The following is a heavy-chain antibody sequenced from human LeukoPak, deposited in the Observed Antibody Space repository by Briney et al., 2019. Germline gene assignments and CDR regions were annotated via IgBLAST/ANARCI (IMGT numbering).Heavy chain of an antibody. V-gene: IGHV3-33*01. D-gene: IGHD2/OR15-2a*01. J-gene: IGHJ4*02. Sequence: PGGSLRLSCGASGFTFRNHGMHWIRQAPGKGLEWVAIIWYDGSNKYYAASVNGRFTISRDNSKNTLYLQMNSLRDDDTAVYYCVRDRGALQYFDYWGQGTLVTVSS. CDR3: VRDRGALQYFDY. CDR1: GFTFRNHG. CDR2: IWYDGSNK.